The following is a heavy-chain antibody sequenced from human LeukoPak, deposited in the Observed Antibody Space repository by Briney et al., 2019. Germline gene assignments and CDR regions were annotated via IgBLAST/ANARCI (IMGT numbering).Heavy chain of an antibody. CDR3: AMFFSGYDWGPLGY. Sequence: GASVKVSCKASGGTFSSYAISWVRQAPEQGLEWMGRIIPILGIANYAQKFQGRVTITADKSTSTAYMELSSLRSEDTAVYYCAMFFSGYDWGPLGYWGQGTLVTVSS. CDR2: IIPILGIA. V-gene: IGHV1-69*04. J-gene: IGHJ4*02. D-gene: IGHD5-12*01. CDR1: GGTFSSYA.